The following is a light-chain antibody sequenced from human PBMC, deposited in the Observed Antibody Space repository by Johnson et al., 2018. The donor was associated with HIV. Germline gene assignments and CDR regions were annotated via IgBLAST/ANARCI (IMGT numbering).Light chain of an antibody. J-gene: IGLJ1*01. CDR1: NSNIGNNY. Sequence: QSVLTQPPSVSAAPGQKVTISCSGSNSNIGNNYVSWYQQLPGTAPKLLIYDSPNRPSGIPDRFSGSKSGTSATLGLSGLPTGDEADYYCGTWDSRLNVYLFGPGTKVTVL. CDR2: DSP. CDR3: GTWDSRLNVYL. V-gene: IGLV1-51*01.